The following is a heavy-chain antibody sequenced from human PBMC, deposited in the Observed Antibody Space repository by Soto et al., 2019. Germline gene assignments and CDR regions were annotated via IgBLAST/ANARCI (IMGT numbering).Heavy chain of an antibody. CDR2: IYHSGST. D-gene: IGHD6-13*01. CDR3: ARWAPDWQQLAIGFDY. V-gene: IGHV4-4*02. J-gene: IGHJ4*02. Sequence: PSETLSLTCAVSGGSISSSNWWSWVRQPPGKGLEWIGEIYHSGSTNYNPSLEGRVTISVDTSKNQFSLKLSSVTAADTAVYYCARWAPDWQQLAIGFDYWGQGTLVTVSS. CDR1: GGSISSSNW.